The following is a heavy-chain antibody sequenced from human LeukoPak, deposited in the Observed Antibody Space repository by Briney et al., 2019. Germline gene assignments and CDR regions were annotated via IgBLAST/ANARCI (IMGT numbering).Heavy chain of an antibody. CDR3: AKNYDSSGYYSPYYYHMDV. J-gene: IGHJ6*03. CDR2: IRSSGGST. D-gene: IGHD3-22*01. V-gene: IGHV3-23*01. CDR1: GFTFSSYA. Sequence: GGSLRLSCAASGFTFSSYAMSWVRQAPGKGLEWVSAIRSSGGSTNYADSVKGRFTISRDNSKNTLYLQMNSLRAEDTAVYYYAKNYDSSGYYSPYYYHMDVWGKGTTVTVSS.